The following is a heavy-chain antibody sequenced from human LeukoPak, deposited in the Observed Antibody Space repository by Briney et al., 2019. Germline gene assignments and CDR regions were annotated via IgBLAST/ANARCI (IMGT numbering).Heavy chain of an antibody. CDR1: GGTFSSYA. D-gene: IGHD1-26*01. V-gene: IGHV1-69*05. Sequence: SVKVSCRASGGTFSSYAISWVRQAPGQGLEWMGGIIPIFGTANYAQKFQGRVTITTDESTSTAYMELSSLRSEDTAVYYCARERSKVGASPGAFDIWGQGTVVTVSS. CDR2: IIPIFGTA. CDR3: ARERSKVGASPGAFDI. J-gene: IGHJ3*02.